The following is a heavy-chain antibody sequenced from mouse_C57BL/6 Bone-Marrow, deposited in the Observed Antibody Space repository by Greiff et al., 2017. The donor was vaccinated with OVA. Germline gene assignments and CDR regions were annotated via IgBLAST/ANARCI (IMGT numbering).Heavy chain of an antibody. CDR1: GFNIKDDY. V-gene: IGHV14-4*01. J-gene: IGHJ2*01. Sequence: EVKLQQSGAELVRPGASVKLSCTASGFNIKDDYMHWVKQRPEQGLEWIGWIDPENGDTEYASKFQGKATITADTSSNTAYLQLSSLTSEDTAVYYCTPGPPFDYWGQGTTLTVSS. CDR3: TPGPPFDY. CDR2: IDPENGDT.